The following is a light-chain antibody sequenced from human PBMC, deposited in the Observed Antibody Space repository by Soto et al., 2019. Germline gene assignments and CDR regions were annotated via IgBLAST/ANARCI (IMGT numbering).Light chain of an antibody. CDR2: AAT. CDR1: QNIYNY. J-gene: IGKJ5*01. Sequence: DIQMTQSPSSLSASVGDRVTVTCRTSQNIYNYLNWYQQRPGKAPKLLIYAATSVQSGVPSRFSGSGSGTDFTLTISSLHPEDFATYYCQQTHSTPVNFGQGHEWRL. V-gene: IGKV1-39*01. CDR3: QQTHSTPVN.